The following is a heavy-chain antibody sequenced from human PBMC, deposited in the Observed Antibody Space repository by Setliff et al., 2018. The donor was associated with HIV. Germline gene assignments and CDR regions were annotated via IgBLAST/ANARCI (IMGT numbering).Heavy chain of an antibody. Sequence: GASVKVSCKASGGTFRNYGISWVRQAPGQGLEWMGGSIPIFGTTNYAQKFQGRVTITADESTTTAYMELSSLGSEDTAVYYCVRVTSSSTGYNYYYGMDVWGQGTKVTVS. D-gene: IGHD6-6*01. V-gene: IGHV1-69*13. CDR1: GGTFRNYG. CDR2: SIPIFGTT. CDR3: VRVTSSSTGYNYYYGMDV. J-gene: IGHJ6*02.